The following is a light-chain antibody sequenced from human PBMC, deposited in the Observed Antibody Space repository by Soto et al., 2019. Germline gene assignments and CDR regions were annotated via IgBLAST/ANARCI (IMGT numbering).Light chain of an antibody. J-gene: IGLJ7*01. CDR1: SSDVGGYKY. CDR2: EVS. Sequence: QSALTQPASVSGSPGQSITISCTGTSSDVGGYKYVSWYQQHPGKVPKLMIYEVSNRPSEVSNRFSGSKSGNTASLTISGLQPEDEADYYCSSYTTSGSVFGGGTKLTVL. CDR3: SSYTTSGSV. V-gene: IGLV2-14*01.